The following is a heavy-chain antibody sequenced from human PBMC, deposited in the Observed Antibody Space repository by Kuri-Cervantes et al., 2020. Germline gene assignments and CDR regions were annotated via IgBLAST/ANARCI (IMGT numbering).Heavy chain of an antibody. V-gene: IGHV1-18*01. CDR1: GYTFTSYG. Sequence: ASVKVSCKASGYTFTSYGISWVRQAPGQGLEWMGWISAYNGNTNYAQKLQGKVTMTTDTSTSTAYMEPRSLRSDNTAVYYCARGGGVVVAATPYDYWGQGTLVTVSS. CDR3: ARGGGVVVAATPYDY. J-gene: IGHJ4*02. D-gene: IGHD2-15*01. CDR2: ISAYNGNT.